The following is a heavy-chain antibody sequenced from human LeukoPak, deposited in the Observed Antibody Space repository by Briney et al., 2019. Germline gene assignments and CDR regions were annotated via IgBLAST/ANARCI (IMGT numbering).Heavy chain of an antibody. Sequence: GGSLRLSCAASGLTFSDSYMSWIRQAPGKGLEWVSYISSSGSTIFYADSVKGRFTISRDNAKNSLYLQMNSLRAEDTAVYYCARGWGLGYCSAGTCYSDYWGQGTLVTVSS. D-gene: IGHD2-15*01. CDR3: ARGWGLGYCSAGTCYSDY. CDR2: ISSSGSTI. J-gene: IGHJ4*02. V-gene: IGHV3-11*01. CDR1: GLTFSDSY.